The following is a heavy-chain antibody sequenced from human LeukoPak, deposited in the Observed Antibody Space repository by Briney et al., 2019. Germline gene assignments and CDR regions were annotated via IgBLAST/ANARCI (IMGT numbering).Heavy chain of an antibody. CDR2: ISGSGGST. V-gene: IGHV3-23*01. CDR1: GFTFSSYA. D-gene: IGHD5-18*01. Sequence: GGSQRLSCAASGFTFSSYAMSWVRQAPGKGLEWVSAISGSGGSTYYADSVKGRFTISRDNSKNTLYLQMNSLRAEDTAVYYCAKAIQLWLLVDYWGQGTLVTVSS. J-gene: IGHJ4*02. CDR3: AKAIQLWLLVDY.